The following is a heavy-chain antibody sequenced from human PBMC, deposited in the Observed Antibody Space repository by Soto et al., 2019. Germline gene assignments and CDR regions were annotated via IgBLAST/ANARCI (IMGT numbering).Heavy chain of an antibody. CDR3: ARDREVVDIAPGNSSGWYEGYYYYYYMDV. CDR1: GFTFSSYS. D-gene: IGHD6-19*01. CDR2: ISSSSSTI. Sequence: EVQLVESGGGLVQPGGSLRLSCAASGFTFSSYSMNWVRQAPGKGLEWVSYISSSSSTIYYADSVKGRFTISRDNAKNSLYLQMNSLRAEDTAVYYCARDREVVDIAPGNSSGWYEGYYYYYYMDVWGKGTTVTVSS. V-gene: IGHV3-48*01. J-gene: IGHJ6*03.